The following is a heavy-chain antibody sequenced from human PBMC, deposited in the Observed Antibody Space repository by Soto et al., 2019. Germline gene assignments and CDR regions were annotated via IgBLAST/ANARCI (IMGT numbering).Heavy chain of an antibody. CDR1: GGSLRSGGYY. Sequence: SETLSLTCTVSGGSLRSGGYYWSWVRQNPRRGLEWIGNIYYSGNTYYNPSLKIRLTISVDTSKNQFSLNLSSVTAADTAVYYCARDRLMATAGTARHYFGMDVWGQGTTVTVSS. D-gene: IGHD5-18*01. CDR2: IYYSGNT. J-gene: IGHJ6*02. CDR3: ARDRLMATAGTARHYFGMDV. V-gene: IGHV4-31*03.